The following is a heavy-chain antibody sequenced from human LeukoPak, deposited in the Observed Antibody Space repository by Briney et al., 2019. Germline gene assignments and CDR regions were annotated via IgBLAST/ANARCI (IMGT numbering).Heavy chain of an antibody. CDR3: ARDVRGSGNWNLFVWAYYFDY. CDR2: TYYRSKWYN. J-gene: IGHJ4*02. D-gene: IGHD3-10*01. CDR1: GDSVSSNSAA. V-gene: IGHV6-1*01. Sequence: SQTLSLTCAISGDSVSSNSAAWNWIRQSPSRGLEWLGRTYYRSKWYNDYAVSVKSRITINPDTSKNQFSLQLNSVTPEDTAVYYCARDVRGSGNWNLFVWAYYFDYWGQGTLVTVSS.